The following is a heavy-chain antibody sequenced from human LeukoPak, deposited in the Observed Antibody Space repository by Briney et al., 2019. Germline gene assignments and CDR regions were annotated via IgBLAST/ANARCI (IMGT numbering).Heavy chain of an antibody. CDR1: GYTFTGYY. J-gene: IGHJ6*03. CDR2: MNPNSGNT. Sequence: ASVKVSCKASGYTFTGYYMHWVRQAPGQGLEWMGWMNPNSGNTGYAQKFQGRVTITRNTSISTAYMELSSLRSEDTAVYYCARGIPYYYYYMDVWGKGTTVTVSS. V-gene: IGHV1-8*03. CDR3: ARGIPYYYYYMDV.